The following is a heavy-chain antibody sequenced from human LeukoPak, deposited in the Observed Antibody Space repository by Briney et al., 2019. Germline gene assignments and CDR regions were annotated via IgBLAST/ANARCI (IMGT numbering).Heavy chain of an antibody. CDR2: INREGSDK. CDR3: ACDGVPGGRDV. CDR1: GFAFGSHW. Sequence: PGESLRLSCAASGFAFGSHWMNWVRQAPGKGLEWVANINREGSDKNYVDSVKGRFTISRDNAKNSLYLQMNSLRVEDTAVYYCACDGVPGGRDVWGQGTTVTVS. V-gene: IGHV3-7*01. D-gene: IGHD3-16*01. J-gene: IGHJ6*02.